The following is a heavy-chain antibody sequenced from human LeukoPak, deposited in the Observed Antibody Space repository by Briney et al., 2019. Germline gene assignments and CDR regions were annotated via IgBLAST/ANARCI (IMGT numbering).Heavy chain of an antibody. CDR1: GFTFSSYA. J-gene: IGHJ4*02. CDR3: AKARAGDITAAFNY. D-gene: IGHD6-13*01. CDR2: ISSGGNT. Sequence: GGSLRLSCAASGFTFSSYAMSWVRQAPGKGLEWXSGISSGGNTYXADXVXXRXTISRDNSENTLNLQMNSLRAEDTAIYYCAKARAGDITAAFNYWGQGTLVTVSS. V-gene: IGHV3-23*01.